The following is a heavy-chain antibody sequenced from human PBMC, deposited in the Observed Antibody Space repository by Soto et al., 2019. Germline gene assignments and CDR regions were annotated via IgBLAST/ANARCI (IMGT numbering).Heavy chain of an antibody. J-gene: IGHJ4*02. V-gene: IGHV4-4*02. D-gene: IGHD3-22*01. CDR1: GDSMRSNNW. CDR2: IYHSGTT. Sequence: QVQLQESGPGLVKPSGTLSLTCAVSGDSMRSNNWWSWVRQPPGKGLEWIGEIYHSGTTNYNPSLKSRVTISVDKSKNQFSLRLNSVTAADKAFYYCARGGYDISGYYFRLDYWGQGTLVTVSS. CDR3: ARGGYDISGYYFRLDY.